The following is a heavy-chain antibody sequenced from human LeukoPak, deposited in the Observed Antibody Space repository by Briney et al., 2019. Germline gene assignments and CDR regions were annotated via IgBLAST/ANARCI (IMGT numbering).Heavy chain of an antibody. V-gene: IGHV3-73*01. CDR3: TRLSSGYYYVNY. J-gene: IGHJ4*02. CDR2: IRSKANSYAT. CDR1: GFTFSGSA. Sequence: GGSLRLSCAASGFTFSGSAMHWVRQASGKGLEWVGRIRSKANSYATAYAASVKGRFTISRDDSKNTAYLQMNSLKTEDTAVYYCTRLSSGYYYVNYWGQGTLVTVSS. D-gene: IGHD3-22*01.